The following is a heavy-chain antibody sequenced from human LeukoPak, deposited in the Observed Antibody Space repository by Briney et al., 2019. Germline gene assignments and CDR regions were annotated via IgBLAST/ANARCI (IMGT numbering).Heavy chain of an antibody. J-gene: IGHJ4*02. D-gene: IGHD5-24*01. Sequence: SVKVSCKASGDTFSSYAISWVRQAPGQGLEWMGGIIPIFGSPNYAQRFQGRVTITADKSTSTAYTELSSLTYEDTAVYYCARDVPVEMTVSGYFDFWGQGTLVTVSS. CDR2: IIPIFGSP. CDR1: GDTFSSYA. CDR3: ARDVPVEMTVSGYFDF. V-gene: IGHV1-69*06.